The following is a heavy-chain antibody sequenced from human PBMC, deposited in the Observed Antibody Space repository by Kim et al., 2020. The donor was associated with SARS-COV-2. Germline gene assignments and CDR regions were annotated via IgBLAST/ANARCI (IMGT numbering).Heavy chain of an antibody. Sequence: GGSLRLSCAASGFTFSSYGMHWVRQAPGKGLEWVAVISYDGSNKYYADSVKGRFTISRDNSKNTLYLQMNSLRAEDTAVYYCAKDRGAGVVAATIDYWGQGTLVTVSS. J-gene: IGHJ4*02. V-gene: IGHV3-30*18. D-gene: IGHD2-15*01. CDR3: AKDRGAGVVAATIDY. CDR2: ISYDGSNK. CDR1: GFTFSSYG.